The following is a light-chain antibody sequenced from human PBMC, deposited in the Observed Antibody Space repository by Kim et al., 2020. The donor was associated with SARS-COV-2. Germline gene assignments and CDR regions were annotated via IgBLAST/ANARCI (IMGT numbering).Light chain of an antibody. CDR2: QDS. CDR3: QAWDSSTVV. V-gene: IGLV3-1*01. J-gene: IGLJ2*01. CDR1: KLGDKY. Sequence: VSPGQTASMTCSGDKLGDKYACWYQQKPGQSPVLVIYQDSKRPSGIPERFSGSNSGNTATLTISGTQARDEADYYCQAWDSSTVVFGGGTQLTVL.